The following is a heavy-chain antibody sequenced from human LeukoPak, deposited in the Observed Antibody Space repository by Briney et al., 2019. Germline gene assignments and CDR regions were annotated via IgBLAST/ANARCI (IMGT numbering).Heavy chain of an antibody. V-gene: IGHV4-4*09. J-gene: IGHJ4*02. CDR2: ILPSGTT. Sequence: SETLSLTCTVSNGSISSYHWSWVRQPPGKGLEWIGYILPSGTTNYNPSLKSRLTISVDTSKNQFTLKLSSVTAADTAVYYCARLRVSGSYLYYFDYWGQGTLVTVSS. D-gene: IGHD1-26*01. CDR1: NGSISSYH. CDR3: ARLRVSGSYLYYFDY.